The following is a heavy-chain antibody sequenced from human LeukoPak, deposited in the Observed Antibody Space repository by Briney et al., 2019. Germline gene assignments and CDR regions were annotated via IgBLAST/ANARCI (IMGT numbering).Heavy chain of an antibody. Sequence: GGSLRLSCAASGFTFSSYGMHWVRQAPGKGLEWVAVISYDGSNKYYADAVKGRFTISRDNSKNTLYLQMNSLRAEDTAVYYCAKVIVSMVRGNFDYWGQGTLVTVSS. D-gene: IGHD3-10*01. CDR3: AKVIVSMVRGNFDY. CDR2: ISYDGSNK. V-gene: IGHV3-30*18. J-gene: IGHJ4*02. CDR1: GFTFSSYG.